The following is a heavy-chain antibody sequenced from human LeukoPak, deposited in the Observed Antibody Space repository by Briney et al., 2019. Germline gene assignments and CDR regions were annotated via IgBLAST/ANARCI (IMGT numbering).Heavy chain of an antibody. J-gene: IGHJ3*02. CDR1: GFTFSTYR. CDR2: INQDGSEK. D-gene: IGHD4-17*01. V-gene: IGHV3-7*01. CDR3: ARDMYGDYDAFDI. Sequence: GGSLRLSCAASGFTFSTYRMSWVRQAPGKGLEWVANINQDGSEKYYVDSVKGRFTISRDNAKSSLWLQMNSLRAEDTAVYYCARDMYGDYDAFDIWGQGTMVIVSS.